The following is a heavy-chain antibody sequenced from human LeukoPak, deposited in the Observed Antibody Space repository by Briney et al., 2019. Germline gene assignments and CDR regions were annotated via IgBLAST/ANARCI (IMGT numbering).Heavy chain of an antibody. CDR3: SRVQWELHWFDP. D-gene: IGHD1-26*01. Sequence: SETLSLTCTVSGGSISSGDYYWSWIRQPPGKGLEWLGYIYHSGSTYYNPSLKSRVTISVDRSKNQFSLKLSSVTAAGTAVYYCSRVQWELHWFDPWGQGTLVTVSS. CDR2: IYHSGST. V-gene: IGHV4-30-2*01. CDR1: GGSISSGDYY. J-gene: IGHJ5*02.